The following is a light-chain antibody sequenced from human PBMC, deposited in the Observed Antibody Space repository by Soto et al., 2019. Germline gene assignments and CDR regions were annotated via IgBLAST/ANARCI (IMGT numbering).Light chain of an antibody. CDR1: QSFSSW. V-gene: IGKV1-5*01. CDR2: DAS. CDR3: QQYDSYSEGFT. Sequence: DIQMTLSPSTLSASVGDRVTITCRSIQSFSSWLAWYQQKPGKAPKLLMYDASSLESGVPSRFSGSGFGTEFTLTISSLQPDDFATYYCQQYDSYSEGFTFGPGTKVDI. J-gene: IGKJ3*01.